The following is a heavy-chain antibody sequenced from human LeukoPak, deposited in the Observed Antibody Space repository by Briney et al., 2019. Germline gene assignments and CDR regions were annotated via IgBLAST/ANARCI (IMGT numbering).Heavy chain of an antibody. V-gene: IGHV3-30*03. D-gene: IGHD6-6*01. CDR3: VVDAFDI. CDR1: GFTFSSYG. CDR2: ISYDGSNK. Sequence: TGGSLRLSCAASGFTFSSYGMHWVRQAPGKGLEWVAVISYDGSNKYYADSVKGRFTISRDNSKNTLYLQMNSLRAEDTAVYYCVVDAFDIWGQGTMATVSS. J-gene: IGHJ3*02.